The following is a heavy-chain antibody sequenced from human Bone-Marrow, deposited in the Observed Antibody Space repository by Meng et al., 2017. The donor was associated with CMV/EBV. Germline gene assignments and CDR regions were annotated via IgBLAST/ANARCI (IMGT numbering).Heavy chain of an antibody. Sequence: GESLKISCAASGFTFDNYAMHWVRQAPGKGLEWVAVISYDGNTKYYAESVKGRFTISRDNSKNTLFLQMNSLRPEDTAMYYCARDDRIGGPIGVFYYALDVWGQGTTVTVSS. V-gene: IGHV3-30*17. CDR3: ARDDRIGGPIGVFYYALDV. CDR2: ISYDGNTK. J-gene: IGHJ6*01. CDR1: GFTFDNYA. D-gene: IGHD1-26*01.